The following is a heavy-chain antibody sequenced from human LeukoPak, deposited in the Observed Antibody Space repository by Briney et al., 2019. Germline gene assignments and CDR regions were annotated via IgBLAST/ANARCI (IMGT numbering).Heavy chain of an antibody. Sequence: PGGSLRLSCAASGFTFSTSWMNWVRQAPGKGLEWVANIKPDGSEKDYVGSVKGRFTISRDNAKNSLYLQMNSLRDEDTAVYFCARDRGWLSFDCWGQGTLVTVSS. J-gene: IGHJ4*02. CDR1: GFTFSTSW. CDR2: IKPDGSEK. V-gene: IGHV3-7*04. CDR3: ARDRGWLSFDC. D-gene: IGHD3-10*01.